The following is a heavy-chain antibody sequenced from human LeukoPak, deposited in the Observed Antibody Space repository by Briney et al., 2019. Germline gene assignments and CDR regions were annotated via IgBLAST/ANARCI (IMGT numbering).Heavy chain of an antibody. Sequence: GGSLRLSCAASGLTFNNYWMTWVRQPPGKGLEWVANIKQDGSEKYYVDSVKGRFTISRDNAKRSLYLQMNSLRVDDTAVYYCASWGPYDSSGYYTWGQGTLVTVSS. CDR1: GLTFNNYW. J-gene: IGHJ5*02. V-gene: IGHV3-7*01. D-gene: IGHD3-22*01. CDR3: ASWGPYDSSGYYT. CDR2: IKQDGSEK.